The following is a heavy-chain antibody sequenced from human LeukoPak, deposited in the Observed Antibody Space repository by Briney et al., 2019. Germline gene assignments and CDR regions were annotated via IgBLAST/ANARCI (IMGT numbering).Heavy chain of an antibody. J-gene: IGHJ4*02. D-gene: IGHD2-15*01. CDR1: GFTFSSYG. CDR3: AKGYCSGGSCYLGAFDY. Sequence: GRSLRLSCAASGFTFSSYGMHWVRQAPGKGLEWVAVISYDGSNKYYADSVKGRFTISRDNSKNTLYLQMNSLRAEDTAVYYCAKGYCSGGSCYLGAFDYWGQGTLVTVSS. CDR2: ISYDGSNK. V-gene: IGHV3-30*18.